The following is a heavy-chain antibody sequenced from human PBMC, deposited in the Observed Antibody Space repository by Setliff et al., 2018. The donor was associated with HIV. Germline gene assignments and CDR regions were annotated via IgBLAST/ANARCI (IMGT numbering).Heavy chain of an antibody. CDR1: GGSFSGYY. J-gene: IGHJ4*02. V-gene: IGHV4-34*01. CDR3: AKGAIAAAGTDY. D-gene: IGHD6-13*01. Sequence: PSETLSLTCAVYGGSFSGYYWSWIRQPPGKGLEWIGEINHSGSTNDNPSLKSRVTISVDTSKKQSSLKLSSVTAADTAVYYCAKGAIAAAGTDYWGQGTLVTVSS. CDR2: INHSGST.